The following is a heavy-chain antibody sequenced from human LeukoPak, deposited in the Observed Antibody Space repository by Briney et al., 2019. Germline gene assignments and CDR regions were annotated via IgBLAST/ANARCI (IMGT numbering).Heavy chain of an antibody. CDR1: WFTVSSNY. CDR3: VKVAVQTQVVPAAIFFDY. Sequence: GGSLRLSCAASWFTVSSNYMSWVRQAPGKELEWVSVIYSGGSTYYADSVKGRFTISRDNSKDTLYLQMNSLSAEDTAVYYCVKVAVQTQVVPAAIFFDYWGQGTLVTVSS. V-gene: IGHV3-53*01. D-gene: IGHD2-2*01. CDR2: IYSGGST. J-gene: IGHJ4*02.